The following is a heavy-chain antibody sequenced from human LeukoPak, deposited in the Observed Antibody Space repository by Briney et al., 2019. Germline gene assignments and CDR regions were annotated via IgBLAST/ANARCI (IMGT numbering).Heavy chain of an antibody. J-gene: IGHJ6*03. CDR2: INPNSGGT. CDR3: ARGRETYDFWSVTYYYYMDV. D-gene: IGHD3-3*01. CDR1: GYTFTGYY. V-gene: IGHV1-2*02. Sequence: ASVKVSCKASGYTFTGYYMHWVRQAPGQGLEWMGWINPNSGGTNYAQKFQGRVTMTRDTSISTAYMELSRLRSNDTAVYYCARGRETYDFWSVTYYYYMDVWGKGTTVTVSS.